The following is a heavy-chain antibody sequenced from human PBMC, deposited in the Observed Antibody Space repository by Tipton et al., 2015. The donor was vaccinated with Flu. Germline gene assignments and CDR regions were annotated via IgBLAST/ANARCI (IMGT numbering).Heavy chain of an antibody. J-gene: IGHJ4*02. CDR1: GYSINSGYY. D-gene: IGHD4-17*01. V-gene: IGHV4-38-2*01. CDR2: IYHNGST. CDR3: ARRGDYLIDK. Sequence: TLSLTCSVSGYSINSGYYWGWIRQPPGRGPQWIGSIYHNGSTYYNPSLESRFIISVDTSKNEFSLKVTSVTAADTALYYCARRGDYLIDKWGQGTLVTVSS.